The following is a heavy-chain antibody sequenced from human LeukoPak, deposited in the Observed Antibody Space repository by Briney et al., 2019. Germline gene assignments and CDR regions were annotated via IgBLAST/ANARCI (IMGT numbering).Heavy chain of an antibody. J-gene: IGHJ4*02. CDR3: ARDLNWNQIEY. V-gene: IGHV3-74*01. D-gene: IGHD1-20*01. Sequence: GGSLRLSCAAPGFIFSCHWMHWVRQAPGKGLVWVSRINTDGTTTNYADSVKGRFTISRDNAKNTLFLQMNSLRAEDTAVYYCARDLNWNQIEYWGQGSLVTVSS. CDR2: INTDGTTT. CDR1: GFIFSCHW.